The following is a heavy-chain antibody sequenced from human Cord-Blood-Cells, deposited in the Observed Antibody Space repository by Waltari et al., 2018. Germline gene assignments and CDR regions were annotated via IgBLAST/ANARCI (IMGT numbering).Heavy chain of an antibody. D-gene: IGHD3-10*01. Sequence: QVQLVQSGAEVKKPGAQVKVSCKASGYTFTGYSMHWVRQAPGHGLEWMGRINPNRGGTNYAQKFQGRVTMTRDTSISTAYMELSRLRSDDTAVYYCASGGDYYYYGMDVWGQGTTVTVSS. CDR1: GYTFTGYS. CDR3: ASGGDYYYYGMDV. J-gene: IGHJ6*02. V-gene: IGHV1-2*06. CDR2: INPNRGGT.